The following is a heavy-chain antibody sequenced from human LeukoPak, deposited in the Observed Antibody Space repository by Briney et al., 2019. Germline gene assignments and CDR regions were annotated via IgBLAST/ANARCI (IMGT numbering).Heavy chain of an antibody. CDR1: GFTFGSYA. J-gene: IGHJ4*02. D-gene: IGHD6-13*01. CDR2: SGTVGDT. V-gene: IGHV3-23*01. Sequence: GGCLRLSCAASGFTFGSYAMDWVRQAPGKGLEWVSASGTVGDTYYADSVRGRFTISRDNSKGTLDLQMTSLRAEDTAVYYCAMKTPGTRPFDYWGQGTQVTVSP. CDR3: AMKTPGTRPFDY.